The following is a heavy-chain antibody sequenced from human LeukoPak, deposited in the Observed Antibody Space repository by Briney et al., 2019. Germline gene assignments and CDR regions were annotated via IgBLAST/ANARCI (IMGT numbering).Heavy chain of an antibody. J-gene: IGHJ4*02. D-gene: IGHD2-21*01. Sequence: GESLKISRKGSGYSFTSYWIGWVRQMPGKGLEWMGIIYPGDSDTRYSPSFQGQVTISADKSISTAYLQWSSLKASDTAMYYCARHGLDILDASGFDYWGQGTLVTVSS. CDR1: GYSFTSYW. CDR3: ARHGLDILDASGFDY. V-gene: IGHV5-51*01. CDR2: IYPGDSDT.